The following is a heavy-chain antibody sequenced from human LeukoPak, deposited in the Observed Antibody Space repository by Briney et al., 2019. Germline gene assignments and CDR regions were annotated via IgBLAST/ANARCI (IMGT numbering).Heavy chain of an antibody. V-gene: IGHV2-5*01. CDR1: GFSLSSGGVG. CDR2: IYENDEK. J-gene: IGHJ3*02. D-gene: IGHD2-15*01. CDR3: AHRHRGVASDI. Sequence: SGPTLVNPTQTLTLTCTFPGFSLSSGGVGVGWIRQPPGGALEWLGVIYENDEKLYSSSLQNRLSITKDASKNQVVLTMANMDPVDTATYYCAHRHRGVASDIWGQGTMVTVSS.